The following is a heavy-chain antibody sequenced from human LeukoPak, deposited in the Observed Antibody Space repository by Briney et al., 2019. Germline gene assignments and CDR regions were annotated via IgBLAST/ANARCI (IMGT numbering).Heavy chain of an antibody. J-gene: IGHJ4*02. V-gene: IGHV4-39*01. CDR2: VYYGGFT. Sequence: SETLSLTCSVFGGSVSSGSDNWGWIRQPPGKGLEWIGCVYYGGFTHYNPSLETRVTVSVDTSKNQFSLKLSSVTAADTAVYYCARQRNNRNDRFVYWGQGTLVTVSS. CDR1: GGSVSSGSDN. D-gene: IGHD1-1*01. CDR3: ARQRNNRNDRFVY.